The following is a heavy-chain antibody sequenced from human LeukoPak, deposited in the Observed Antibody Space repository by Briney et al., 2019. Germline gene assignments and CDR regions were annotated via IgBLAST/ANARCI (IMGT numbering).Heavy chain of an antibody. V-gene: IGHV3-11*01. CDR2: ISSSGSTF. CDR1: GCIFSDYY. J-gene: IGHJ4*02. D-gene: IGHD5-24*01. CDR3: ARDLRWLQLDY. Sequence: GGSLRLSCTASGCIFSDYYMIWIRQAPGKGLEWVSYISSSGSTFYQADSVKGRFTISRDNAKNSLYLQMNSLRVEDTAVYYCARDLRWLQLDYWGQGTLVTVSS.